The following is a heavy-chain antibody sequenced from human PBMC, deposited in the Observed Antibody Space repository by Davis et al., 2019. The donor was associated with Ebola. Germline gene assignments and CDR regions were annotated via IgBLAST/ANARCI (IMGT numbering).Heavy chain of an antibody. J-gene: IGHJ6*02. CDR2: ISAYNGNT. D-gene: IGHD3-3*01. CDR1: GYTFTSYG. CDR3: AREVVRITIFGVVYYYGMDV. Sequence: ASVKVSCKASGYTFTSYGISWVRQAPGQGLEWMGWISAYNGNTNYAQKLQGRVTMTTDTSTSTAYMELRSLRSDDTAVYYCAREVVRITIFGVVYYYGMDVWGQGTTVTVSS. V-gene: IGHV1-18*04.